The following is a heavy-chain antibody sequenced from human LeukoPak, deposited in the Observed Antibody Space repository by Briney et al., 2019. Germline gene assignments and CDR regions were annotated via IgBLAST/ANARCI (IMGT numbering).Heavy chain of an antibody. CDR3: ASHYYYDSSGSDY. D-gene: IGHD3-22*01. CDR2: INSDGSST. Sequence: GGSLRLSCAASGFTFNNYWMHWVRQAAGKGLVWVSRINSDGSSTNYADSVKGRFIISRDNAKNSLYLQMNSLRAEDTAVYYCASHYYYDSSGSDYWGQGTLVTVSS. CDR1: GFTFNNYW. V-gene: IGHV3-74*01. J-gene: IGHJ4*02.